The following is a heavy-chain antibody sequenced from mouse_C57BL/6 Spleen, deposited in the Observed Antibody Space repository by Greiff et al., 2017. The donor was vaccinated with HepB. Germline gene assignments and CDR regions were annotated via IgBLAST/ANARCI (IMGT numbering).Heavy chain of an antibody. V-gene: IGHV2-2*01. CDR1: GFSLTSYG. CDR3: ARHGYYGKDAMDY. J-gene: IGHJ4*01. D-gene: IGHD1-1*01. CDR2: IWSGGST. Sequence: VKLVESGPGLVQPSQSLSITCTVSGFSLTSYGVHWVRQSPGKGLEWLGVIWSGGSTDYNAAFISRLSISKDNSKSQVFFKMNSLQADDTAIYYCARHGYYGKDAMDYWGQGTSVTVSS.